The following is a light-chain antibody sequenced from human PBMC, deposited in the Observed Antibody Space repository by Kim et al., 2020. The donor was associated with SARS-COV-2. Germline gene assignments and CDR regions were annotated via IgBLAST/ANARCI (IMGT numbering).Light chain of an antibody. CDR3: QRTDSACPT. Sequence: EIVLTLFPGTLSLSPGERATLSCRASQSVDSLFLAWYQQRPGQAPSLLIYVASAGAPGIPARFRGGGSGTDFTLTITSLKPEDFAVYYCQRTDSACPTFGQGTKVDIK. CDR1: QSVDSLF. V-gene: IGKV3-20*01. CDR2: VAS. J-gene: IGKJ1*01.